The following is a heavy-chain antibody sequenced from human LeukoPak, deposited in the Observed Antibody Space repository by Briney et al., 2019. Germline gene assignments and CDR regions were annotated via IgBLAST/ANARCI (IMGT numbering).Heavy chain of an antibody. J-gene: IGHJ4*02. CDR3: ARDHLAAAGSGG. Sequence: ASVKVSCKASGYTFTGYYIHWVRQAPGQGLEWMGHINPNSGGTNYAQKFQGRVTMTRDTSINTAYMELSSLRSDDTAVYYCARDHLAAAGSGGWGQGTLVTVPS. CDR1: GYTFTGYY. D-gene: IGHD6-13*01. CDR2: INPNSGGT. V-gene: IGHV1-2*06.